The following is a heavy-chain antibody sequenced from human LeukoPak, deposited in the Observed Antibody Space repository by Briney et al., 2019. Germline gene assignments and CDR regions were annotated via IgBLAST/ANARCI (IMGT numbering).Heavy chain of an antibody. V-gene: IGHV3-11*01. D-gene: IGHD6-6*01. CDR1: GFAFSDYY. CDR3: ARIGRPAAFDI. CDR2: ITSSGSNI. Sequence: VGSLRLSCAASGFAFSDYYMSWIRQAPGKGLEWVSYITSSGSNIYYADSMKGRFTISRDNAKHSLFLQLDSLRAEDTAVYYCARIGRPAAFDIWGQGTLVIVSS. J-gene: IGHJ3*02.